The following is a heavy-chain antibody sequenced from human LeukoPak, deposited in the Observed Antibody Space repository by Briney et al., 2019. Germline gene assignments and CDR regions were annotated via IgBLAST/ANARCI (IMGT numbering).Heavy chain of an antibody. Sequence: PGGSLRLSCAASGFTFSNAWMSWVRQAPGKGLEWVAFIRYDGSDKYYADSVKGRFTISRDNSKNTLYLQMNSLRAEDTAVYYCATLVVPAAIVDYWGQGTLVTVSS. CDR3: ATLVVPAAIVDY. J-gene: IGHJ4*02. CDR1: GFTFSNAW. CDR2: IRYDGSDK. D-gene: IGHD2-2*01. V-gene: IGHV3-30*02.